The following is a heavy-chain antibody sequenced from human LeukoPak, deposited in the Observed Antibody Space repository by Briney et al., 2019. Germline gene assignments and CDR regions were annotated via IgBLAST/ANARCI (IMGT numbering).Heavy chain of an antibody. CDR3: ARGANDPYDFWSGYYFDY. J-gene: IGHJ4*02. CDR1: GYTFTSYA. V-gene: IGHV1-3*03. D-gene: IGHD3-3*01. Sequence: ASVKVSCKASGYTFTSYAMHWVRQAPGQRLEWMGWINAGNGNTKYSQEFQGRVTITRDTSASTAYMELSSLRSEDMAVYYCARGANDPYDFWSGYYFDYWGQGTLVTVSS. CDR2: INAGNGNT.